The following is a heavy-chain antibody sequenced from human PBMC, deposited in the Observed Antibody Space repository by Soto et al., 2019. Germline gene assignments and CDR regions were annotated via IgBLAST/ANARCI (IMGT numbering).Heavy chain of an antibody. CDR2: IIPIFGTA. CDR3: ETGSTIVGVVIMAHGMDV. Sequence: SXKVSFKASGGTXTSYASGWVRQAPGQGLEWMGGIIPIFGTANYAQKLQGRVTINADESTSTAHMELGSLRSEDTAVYYCETGSTIVGVVIMAHGMDVWGQGTTGTVSS. J-gene: IGHJ6*02. V-gene: IGHV1-69*13. CDR1: GGTXTSYA. D-gene: IGHD3-3*01.